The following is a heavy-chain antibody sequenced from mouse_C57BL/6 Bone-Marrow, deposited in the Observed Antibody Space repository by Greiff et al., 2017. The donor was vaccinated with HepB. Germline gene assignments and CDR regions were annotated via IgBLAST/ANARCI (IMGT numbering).Heavy chain of an antibody. V-gene: IGHV1-80*01. D-gene: IGHD2-1*01. CDR2: IYPGDGDT. CDR3: AREDGNSWFAY. Sequence: QVQLQQSGAELVKPGASVKISCKASGYAFSSYWMSWVKQRPGKGLEWIGQIYPGDGDTNYNGKFKGKATLTADKSSSTAYMQLSSLTSEDSAVYFCAREDGNSWFAYWGQGTLVTVSA. J-gene: IGHJ3*01. CDR1: GYAFSSYW.